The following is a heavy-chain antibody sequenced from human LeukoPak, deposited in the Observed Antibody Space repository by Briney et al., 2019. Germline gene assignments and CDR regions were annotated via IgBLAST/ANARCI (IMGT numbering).Heavy chain of an antibody. CDR2: IYPGDSDT. D-gene: IGHD3-16*01. Sequence: GESLKISCKGAGYSFTSYWIGWVRQVPGKGLEWMGIIYPGDSDTRYSPSFQGQVTISADKSISTAYLQWSSLKASDTAMYYCARHYYDYVWGSYGIDYWGQGTLVTVSS. CDR1: GYSFTSYW. V-gene: IGHV5-51*01. CDR3: ARHYYDYVWGSYGIDY. J-gene: IGHJ4*02.